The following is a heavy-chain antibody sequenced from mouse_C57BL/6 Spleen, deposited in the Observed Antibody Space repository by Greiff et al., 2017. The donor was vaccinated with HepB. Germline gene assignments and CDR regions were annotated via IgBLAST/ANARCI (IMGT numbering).Heavy chain of an antibody. CDR2: ISGGGGNT. D-gene: IGHD1-3*01. CDR1: GFTFSSYT. CDR3: ARHKASGNFDY. Sequence: EVMLVESGGGLVKPGGSLKLSCAASGFTFSSYTMSWVRQTPEKRLEWVATISGGGGNTYYPDSVKGRFTISRDNAKNTLYLQMSSLRSEDTALYYCARHKASGNFDYWGQGTTLTVSS. J-gene: IGHJ2*01. V-gene: IGHV5-9*01.